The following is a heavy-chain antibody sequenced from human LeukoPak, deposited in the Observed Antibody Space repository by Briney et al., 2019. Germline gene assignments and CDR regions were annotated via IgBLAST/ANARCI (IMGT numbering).Heavy chain of an antibody. D-gene: IGHD3-22*01. V-gene: IGHV4-4*07. CDR2: IYTSGST. J-gene: IGHJ5*02. Sequence: SETLSLTCTVPGGSTSSYYWSWIRQPAGKGLEWIGRIYTSGSTNYNPSLKSRVTISVDKSKNQFSLKLSSVTAADTAVYYCARATMIVGWFDPWGQGTLVTVSS. CDR3: ARATMIVGWFDP. CDR1: GGSTSSYY.